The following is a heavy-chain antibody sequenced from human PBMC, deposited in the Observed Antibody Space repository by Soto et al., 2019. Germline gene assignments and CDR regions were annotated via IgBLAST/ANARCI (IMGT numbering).Heavy chain of an antibody. V-gene: IGHV3-30*03. CDR2: LSYDGSNK. CDR3: ARVVPAAMYYYYGMDV. Sequence: LRLSCAASGFTFSTYAMHWVRQAPGKGLEWVAVLSYDGSNKYYADSVKGRFTISRDNSKNTLYLQMNSLRAEDTAVYYCARVVPAAMYYYYGMDVWGQGTTVTVSS. J-gene: IGHJ6*02. D-gene: IGHD2-2*01. CDR1: GFTFSTYA.